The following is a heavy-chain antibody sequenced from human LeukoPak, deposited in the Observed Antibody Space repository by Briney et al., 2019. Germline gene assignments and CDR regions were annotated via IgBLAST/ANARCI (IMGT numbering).Heavy chain of an antibody. V-gene: IGHV3-33*01. D-gene: IGHD3-22*01. Sequence: GGSLRLSCAASGISFSSHGMHWVRQAPGKGLEWVAVIWYDGSNIYYTDSVKGRFTISRDNSKNTLYLQMNSLRAEDTALYYCARARNDYDSNGFSLLDYWGQGTLVTVSS. J-gene: IGHJ4*02. CDR1: GISFSSHG. CDR2: IWYDGSNI. CDR3: ARARNDYDSNGFSLLDY.